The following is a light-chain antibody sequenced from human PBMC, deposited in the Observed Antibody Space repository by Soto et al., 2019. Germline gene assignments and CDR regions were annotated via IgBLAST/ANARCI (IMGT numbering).Light chain of an antibody. CDR3: MQALQTPYT. CDR1: QSLLQSNAYNY. Sequence: DIVMTRSPLSLPVTPGEPASISCRSSQSLLQSNAYNYLDWYLQKPGQSPQLLIYLGSNRASGVPDRFSGSGSGTDFTLKISRVEAEDVGVYYCMQALQTPYTFGQGTKLEIK. CDR2: LGS. J-gene: IGKJ2*01. V-gene: IGKV2-28*01.